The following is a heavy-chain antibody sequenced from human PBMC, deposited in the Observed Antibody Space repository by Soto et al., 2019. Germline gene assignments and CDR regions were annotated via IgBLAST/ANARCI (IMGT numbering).Heavy chain of an antibody. D-gene: IGHD3-10*01. CDR2: IYYSGST. CDR3: ARQWVSKGRPTWFVWYLDL. Sequence: QLQLQESGPGLVTPSETLSLTCSVSGGSISSSPDYWGWIRQPPGKGLEWIGSIYYSGSTYYNPSLKSRVTISVDSSKNQFSLKLTSVTAADTAVYYCARQWVSKGRPTWFVWYLDLWGRGTLVTVSS. V-gene: IGHV4-39*01. J-gene: IGHJ2*01. CDR1: GGSISSSPDY.